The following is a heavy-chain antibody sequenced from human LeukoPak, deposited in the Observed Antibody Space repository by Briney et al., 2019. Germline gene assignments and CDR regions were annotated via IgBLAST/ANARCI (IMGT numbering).Heavy chain of an antibody. Sequence: AASVKVSCKASGYTFTSYDINWVRQATGQGLEWMGWMNPNSGNTGYAQKFQGRVTITRNTSISTAYMELSSLRSEDTAVYYCASDFSYDSSGWSAFDIWGRGTMVTVSS. J-gene: IGHJ3*02. CDR2: MNPNSGNT. D-gene: IGHD3-22*01. CDR3: ASDFSYDSSGWSAFDI. CDR1: GYTFTSYD. V-gene: IGHV1-8*03.